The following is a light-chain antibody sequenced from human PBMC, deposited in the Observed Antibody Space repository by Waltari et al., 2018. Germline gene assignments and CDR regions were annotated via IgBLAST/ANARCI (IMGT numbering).Light chain of an antibody. CDR3: QAWDSGTV. CDR2: QNN. Sequence: WYRQKPGRSPVRVNHQNNKRPSGIPDRFSGSKSGKTATLTSSGTQAMDEADYYCQAWDSGTVFGGGTKLTVL. V-gene: IGLV3-1*01. J-gene: IGLJ3*02.